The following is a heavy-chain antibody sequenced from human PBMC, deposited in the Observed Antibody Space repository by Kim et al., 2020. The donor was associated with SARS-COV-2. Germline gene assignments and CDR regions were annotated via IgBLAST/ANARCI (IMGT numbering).Heavy chain of an antibody. J-gene: IGHJ4*02. V-gene: IGHV3-7*01. D-gene: IGHD3-10*01. Sequence: YDLDSWKGRFTISRDNAENSLYLQVSSLRAEETAFYYCARRGFGNDYWGQGTLVTVSS. CDR3: ARRGFGNDY.